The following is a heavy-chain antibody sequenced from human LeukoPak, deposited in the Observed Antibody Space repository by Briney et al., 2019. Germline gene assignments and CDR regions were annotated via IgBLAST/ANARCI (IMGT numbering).Heavy chain of an antibody. J-gene: IGHJ4*02. CDR1: GFTFSSYA. V-gene: IGHV3-23*01. D-gene: IGHD4-17*01. CDR2: ISGSGGST. Sequence: GGSLRLSCAASGFTFSSYAMSWVRQAPGKGLEWVSAISGSGGSTYYADSVKGRFTISRDNSKNTLYLQMNSLRAEDTAVYYCAKARYGDYVVPVGGPFDYWGQGTLVTVSS. CDR3: AKARYGDYVVPVGGPFDY.